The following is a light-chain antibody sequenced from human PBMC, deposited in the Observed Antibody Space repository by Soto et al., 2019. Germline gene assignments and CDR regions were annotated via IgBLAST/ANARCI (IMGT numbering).Light chain of an antibody. V-gene: IGKV1-6*01. CDR2: GAS. CDR3: LQDYNFPRT. Sequence: QMTHSPSTLSASVGDRVTITCRASQSISSWLAWYQQKPGKAPKLLIYGASSLQSGVPSRFSGSGSGTDFTLTISSLQPEDFATYYCLQDYNFPRTFGQGTKVDI. CDR1: QSISSW. J-gene: IGKJ1*01.